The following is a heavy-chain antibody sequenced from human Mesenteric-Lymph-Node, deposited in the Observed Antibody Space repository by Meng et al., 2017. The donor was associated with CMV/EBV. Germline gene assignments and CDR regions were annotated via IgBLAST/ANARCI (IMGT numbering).Heavy chain of an antibody. V-gene: IGHV4-31*02. CDR2: IYHTGST. Sequence: TVSCGSINNGGDYWSWIRHHPGKGLEWIGSIYHTGSTYYNPSLKSRLTMSVDTSKSQFSLKLSSVTAADTAVYYCARDLAGRRYFDPWGRGTLVTVSS. CDR1: CGSINNGGDY. J-gene: IGHJ2*01. CDR3: ARDLAGRRYFDP.